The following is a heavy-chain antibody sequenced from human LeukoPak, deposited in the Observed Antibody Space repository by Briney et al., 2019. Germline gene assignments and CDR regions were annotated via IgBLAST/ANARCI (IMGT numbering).Heavy chain of an antibody. J-gene: IGHJ4*02. V-gene: IGHV4-59*08. CDR2: ISYSGST. D-gene: IGHD6-19*01. CDR3: ARHTYNSGWYYFDY. Sequence: SETLSLTCTVSGGSISSYYWSWIWQPPGKGLEWIGYISYSGSTNYNPSLKSRVTISVDTSKKQFSLRLSSVTAADTAVYYCARHTYNSGWYYFDYWGQGTLVTVSS. CDR1: GGSISSYY.